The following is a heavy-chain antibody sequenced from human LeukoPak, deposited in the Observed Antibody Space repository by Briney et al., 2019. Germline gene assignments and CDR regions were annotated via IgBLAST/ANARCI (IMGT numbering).Heavy chain of an antibody. CDR1: GYTFTSYG. CDR2: INPNSGGT. D-gene: IGHD4-17*01. V-gene: IGHV1-2*02. CDR3: ASIRTTYDY. Sequence: ASVKVSCKASGYTFTSYGISWVRQAPGQGLEWMGWINPNSGGTNYAQKFQGRVTMTRDTSISTAYMELSRLRSDDTAVYYCASIRTTYDYWGQGTLVTVSS. J-gene: IGHJ4*02.